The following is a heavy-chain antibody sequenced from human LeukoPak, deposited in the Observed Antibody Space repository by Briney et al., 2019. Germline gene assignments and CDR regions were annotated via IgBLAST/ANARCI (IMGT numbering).Heavy chain of an antibody. J-gene: IGHJ1*01. CDR1: GFTFSSYS. Sequence: GGSLRLSCAASGFTFSSYSMNWARQAPGKGLEWVSYISSSSSTIYYADSVKGRFTISRDNAKNSLYLQMNSLRAEDTAVYYCARDYYDSSGFYFQHWGQGTLVTVSS. CDR2: ISSSSSTI. CDR3: ARDYYDSSGFYFQH. V-gene: IGHV3-48*01. D-gene: IGHD3-22*01.